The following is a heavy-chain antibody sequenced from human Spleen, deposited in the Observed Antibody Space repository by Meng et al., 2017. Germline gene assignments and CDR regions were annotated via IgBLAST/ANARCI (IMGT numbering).Heavy chain of an antibody. CDR3: ARSGGRPELKNDF. CDR1: GGPISSSSW. Sequence: QVQVQAAGRGLVKPSDPLSLTCAVSGGPISSSSWGSWVRQPPGKGLEWIGEIYHSGTTNYSPSLKSRVTISVDKSKNQFSLKVNSVTAADTAVYYCARSGGRPELKNDFWGLGILVTVSS. CDR2: IYHSGTT. J-gene: IGHJ4*02. D-gene: IGHD3-10*01. V-gene: IGHV4-4*02.